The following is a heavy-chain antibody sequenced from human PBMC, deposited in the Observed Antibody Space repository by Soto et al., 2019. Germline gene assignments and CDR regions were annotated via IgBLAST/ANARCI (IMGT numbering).Heavy chain of an antibody. V-gene: IGHV4-31*03. CDR1: CGSFSTGGFY. CDR2: FYYSGST. CDR3: ARGRVSLRYFDV. J-gene: IGHJ6*02. D-gene: IGHD3-9*01. Sequence: TLSLTRTVSCGSFSTGGFYWDWVRQHPGKGLEWIGYFYYSGSTYYNPSLKSRVTISVNTSKNQFSLKLSSVTAADTAVYYCARGRVSLRYFDVWGQGTTVTVSS.